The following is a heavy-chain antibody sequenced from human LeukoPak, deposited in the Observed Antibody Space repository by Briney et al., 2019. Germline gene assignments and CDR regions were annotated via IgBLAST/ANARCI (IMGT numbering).Heavy chain of an antibody. CDR2: ISSASSYT. CDR1: GFTFSDYY. CDR3: AKNTSSGYPYYLVT. D-gene: IGHD5-12*01. J-gene: IGHJ5*02. V-gene: IGHV3-11*06. Sequence: GGSLRLTCAASGFTFSDYYMSWIRQAPGKGLEWVSYISSASSYTNYADSVKGRFTISRDNAKNSLYLRINSLRADETAVCYCAKNTSSGYPYYLVTWGQGTLVTVSS.